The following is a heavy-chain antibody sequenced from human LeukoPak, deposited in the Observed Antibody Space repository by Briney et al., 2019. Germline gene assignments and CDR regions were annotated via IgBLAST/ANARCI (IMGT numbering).Heavy chain of an antibody. Sequence: GGSLRLSCAASGFTFSDYYMSWIRQAPGKGLEWVSYISSSGSTIYYADSVKGRFTISRDNAKNSLYLQMNSLRAEDTAVYYCARVGAYCSSTSCYAIERDHFDYWGQGTLVTVSS. V-gene: IGHV3-11*04. D-gene: IGHD2-2*01. CDR3: ARVGAYCSSTSCYAIERDHFDY. CDR1: GFTFSDYY. CDR2: ISSSGSTI. J-gene: IGHJ4*02.